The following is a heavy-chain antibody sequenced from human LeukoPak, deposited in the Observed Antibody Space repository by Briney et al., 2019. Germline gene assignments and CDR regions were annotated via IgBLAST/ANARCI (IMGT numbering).Heavy chain of an antibody. CDR3: ARGGKAMSAAGRLDEY. D-gene: IGHD6-13*01. CDR1: GGSISSGDYY. J-gene: IGHJ4*02. Sequence: PSETLSLTCTVSGGSISSGDYYWSWIRQPPGKGLEWIGYIYYSGSTYYNPSLKSRVTISVDTSKNQFSLKLSSVTAADTAVYYCARGGKAMSAAGRLDEYWGQGTLVTVSS. CDR2: IYYSGST. V-gene: IGHV4-30-4*01.